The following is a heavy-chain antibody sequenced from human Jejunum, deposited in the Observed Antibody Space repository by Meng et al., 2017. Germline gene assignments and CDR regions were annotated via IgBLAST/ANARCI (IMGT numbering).Heavy chain of an antibody. Sequence: QVLLQESGPGLVEPSGTLSLTCAVSGASSSSGYWWSWVRQPPGKGLEWIGEIHHGGDTNYNPSLKSRVTISVDKSNNQYSLRLTSVTAADTAMYYCARNGAYSADHWGQGTLVTVSS. V-gene: IGHV4-4*02. J-gene: IGHJ4*02. CDR2: IHHGGDT. D-gene: IGHD2-15*01. CDR1: GASSSSGYW. CDR3: ARNGAYSADH.